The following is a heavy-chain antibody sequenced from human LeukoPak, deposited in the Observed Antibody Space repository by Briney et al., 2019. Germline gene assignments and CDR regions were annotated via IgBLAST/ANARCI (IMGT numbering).Heavy chain of an antibody. CDR1: GFTFSSYA. CDR2: ISYDGSNK. Sequence: PGGSLRLSCAASGFTFSSYAMHWVRQAPGKGLEWVAVISYDGSNKYYADSVKGRFTISRDNSKNTLYLQMNSLRAEDTAVYYCAREPEINYGDYPRGALDYWGQGTLVTVSS. J-gene: IGHJ4*02. D-gene: IGHD4-17*01. V-gene: IGHV3-30-3*01. CDR3: AREPEINYGDYPRGALDY.